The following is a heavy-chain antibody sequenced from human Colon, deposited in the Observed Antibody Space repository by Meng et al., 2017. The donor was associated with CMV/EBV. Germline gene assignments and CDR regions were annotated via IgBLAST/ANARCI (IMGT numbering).Heavy chain of an antibody. D-gene: IGHD5-24*01. CDR3: AKLMGNTRVDH. Sequence: GESLKISCAASGFTFSSYGMHWVRQAPGKGLEWVTYIRYDSAYKYSADSVQGRFTISRDHSKNMLYLQMNSLRVEDAATYYCAKLMGNTRVDHWGQGTQVTVSS. V-gene: IGHV3-30*02. J-gene: IGHJ5*02. CDR2: IRYDSAYK. CDR1: GFTFSSYG.